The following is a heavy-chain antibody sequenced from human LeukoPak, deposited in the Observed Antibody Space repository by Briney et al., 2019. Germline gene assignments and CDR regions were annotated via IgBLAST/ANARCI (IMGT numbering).Heavy chain of an antibody. CDR3: AKEGPTEWNYYYYYMDV. CDR2: IRYDGSNK. CDR1: GFTFSSYG. V-gene: IGHV3-30*02. Sequence: PGGSLRLSCAASGFTFSSYGMHSVRQAPGKGLEWVAFIRYDGSNKYYADSVKGRFTISRDNSKNTLYLQMNSLRAEDTAVYYCAKEGPTEWNYYYYYMDVWGKGTTVTVSS. D-gene: IGHD3-3*01. J-gene: IGHJ6*03.